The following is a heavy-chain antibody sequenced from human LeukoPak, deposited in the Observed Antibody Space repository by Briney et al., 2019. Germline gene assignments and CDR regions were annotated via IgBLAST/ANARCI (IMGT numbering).Heavy chain of an antibody. D-gene: IGHD1-20*01. CDR3: ARETPGGITGTTLGC. CDR1: GGTFSSYA. V-gene: IGHV1-69*05. CDR2: IIPIFGTA. Sequence: SVKVSCKASGGTFSSYAISWVRQAPGQGLEWMGGIIPIFGTANYAQKFQGRVTITTDESTSTAYMELSSLRSEDTAVYYCARETPGGITGTTLGCWGQGTLVTVSS. J-gene: IGHJ4*02.